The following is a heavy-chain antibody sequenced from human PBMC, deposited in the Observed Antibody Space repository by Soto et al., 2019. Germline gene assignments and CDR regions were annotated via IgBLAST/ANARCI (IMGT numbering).Heavy chain of an antibody. J-gene: IGHJ3*02. Sequence: QVQLVQSGAEVKKPGSSVKVSCKDSGGTFSTYSMFWVRQAPGQGLEWMGRIIPMLGVRNYAQRFQDRVTTTADQPTATVHMELSSLRTEDTALYYYTIGSWSGEVFDIWGQGTMVTVSS. CDR3: TIGSWSGEVFDI. CDR2: IIPMLGVR. D-gene: IGHD2-2*01. V-gene: IGHV1-69*02. CDR1: GGTFSTYS.